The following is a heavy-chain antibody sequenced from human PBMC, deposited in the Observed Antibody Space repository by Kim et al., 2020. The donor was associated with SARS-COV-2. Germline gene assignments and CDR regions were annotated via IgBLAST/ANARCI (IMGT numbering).Heavy chain of an antibody. J-gene: IGHJ4*01. D-gene: IGHD3-22*01. CDR3: ARDNNDSSDYYFDY. CDR1: GGSISSGGYS. Sequence: SETLSLTCAVSGGSISSGGYSWSWIRQPPGKGLEWIGYIYHSGSTYYNPSLKSRVTISVDRSKNQFSLKLSSVTAADTAVYYCARDNNDSSDYYFDYWG. V-gene: IGHV4-30-2*01. CDR2: IYHSGST.